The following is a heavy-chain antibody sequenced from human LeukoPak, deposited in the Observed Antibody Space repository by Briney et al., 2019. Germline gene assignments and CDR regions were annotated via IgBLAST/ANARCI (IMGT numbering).Heavy chain of an antibody. CDR1: GGSISSSNW. D-gene: IGHD6-13*01. CDR2: IYHSGST. V-gene: IGHV4-4*02. Sequence: PSETLSLTCAVSGGSISSSNWWSWVRQPPGKGLEWIGEIYHSGSTYYNPSLKSRVTISVDTSKNQFSLKLSSVTAADTAVYYCASWGAAAGNWFDPWGQGTLVTVSS. J-gene: IGHJ5*02. CDR3: ASWGAAAGNWFDP.